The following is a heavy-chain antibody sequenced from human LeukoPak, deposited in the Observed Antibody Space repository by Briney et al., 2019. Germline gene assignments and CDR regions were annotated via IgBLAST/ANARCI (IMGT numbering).Heavy chain of an antibody. Sequence: SSETLSLTCAVSGYSISSGYYWGWIRQPPGKGLEWIGSIYHSGSTYYNPSLKSRVTIPVDTSKNQISLKLSSVTAADTAVYYCARHGRSTNYFDYWGQGTLVTVSS. CDR3: ARHGRSTNYFDY. CDR2: IYHSGST. CDR1: GYSISSGYY. V-gene: IGHV4-38-2*01. J-gene: IGHJ4*02. D-gene: IGHD2-15*01.